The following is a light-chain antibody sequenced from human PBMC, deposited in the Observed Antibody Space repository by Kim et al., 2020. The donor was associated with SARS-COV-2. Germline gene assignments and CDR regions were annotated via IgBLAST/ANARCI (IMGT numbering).Light chain of an antibody. V-gene: IGKV1-27*01. CDR2: ASS. J-gene: IGKJ1*01. CDR1: QGISHY. CDR3: QQYDSAPWT. Sequence: ASIGYRVTITCRASQGISHYLAWYQHKPGQPPQLLISASSALQSGVSSRFSGSGIGTDFTLTITSLRPEDIATYYCQQYDSAPWTFGQGTKVDIK.